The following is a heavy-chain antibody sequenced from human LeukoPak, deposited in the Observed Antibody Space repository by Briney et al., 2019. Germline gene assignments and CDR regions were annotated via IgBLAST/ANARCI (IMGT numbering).Heavy chain of an antibody. CDR3: ATYCSGGTCSYFDY. J-gene: IGHJ4*02. V-gene: IGHV1-18*01. D-gene: IGHD2-15*01. CDR2: INTHNGNP. Sequence: ASVKVSCKASGYTFTTYGISWMRQAPGQGLEWMGWINTHNGNPNYAQEVQGRVTMTTDTSTNTAYMELRSLKSDDTAAYYCATYCSGGTCSYFDYWGQGSLVTVSS. CDR1: GYTFTTYG.